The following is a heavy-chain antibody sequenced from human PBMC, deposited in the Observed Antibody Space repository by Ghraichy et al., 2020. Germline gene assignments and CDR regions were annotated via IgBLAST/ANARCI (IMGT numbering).Heavy chain of an antibody. CDR3: ARGGYSAYDWVAASDI. V-gene: IGHV3-53*01. CDR1: GFTVSSYY. CDR2: LYAGGDT. J-gene: IGHJ3*02. Sequence: GSLRLSCAGSGFTVSSYYMTWVRQAPGKGLEWLSVLYAGGDTYYSDSVMGRFTISRDDSKNTLYLQMESLRAEDSAVYYCARGGYSAYDWVAASDIRGQGTMVTVSS. D-gene: IGHD5-12*01.